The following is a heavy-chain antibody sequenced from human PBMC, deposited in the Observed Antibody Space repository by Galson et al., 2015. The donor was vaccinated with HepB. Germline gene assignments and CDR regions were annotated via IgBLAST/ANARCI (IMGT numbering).Heavy chain of an antibody. CDR1: GFTFTSSA. CDR3: AAEIYRSGFDCCSFDY. D-gene: IGHD5-12*01. CDR2: IIVGSGQT. J-gene: IGHJ4*02. Sequence: SVKVSCKASGFTFTSSAIQWVRQARGQRLEWVGWIIVGSGQTNYAQRFQDRVTITRDMSTSTAYMELSSLRSEDTAVYYCAAEIYRSGFDCCSFDYWGQGTRVTGSS. V-gene: IGHV1-58*02.